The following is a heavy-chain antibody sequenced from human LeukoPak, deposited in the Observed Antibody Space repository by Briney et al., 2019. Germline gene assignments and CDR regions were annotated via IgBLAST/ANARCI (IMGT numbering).Heavy chain of an antibody. V-gene: IGHV4-39*01. CDR1: GGSIITNDYW. CDR3: ARRRDGYNQLDY. J-gene: IGHJ4*02. Sequence: SETLSLTCVVSGGSIITNDYWWGWIRQPPGKGLEWIGTIDHAGTTFYNVSLKSRVTISVDTPNNQFSLRLNSVGAADTAVYYRARRRDGYNQLDYWGQGTLVTVSS. D-gene: IGHD5-24*01. CDR2: IDHAGTT.